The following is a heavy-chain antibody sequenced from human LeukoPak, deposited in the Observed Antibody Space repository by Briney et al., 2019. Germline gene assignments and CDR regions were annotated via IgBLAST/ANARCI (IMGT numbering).Heavy chain of an antibody. CDR2: MNPNSGNT. Sequence: GASVKVSCKASGYTFTSFDINWVRQATGQGLEWMGWMNPNSGNTGYAQKFQGRVTITRNTSISTAYMELSSLRSEYTAVYYCARAHCTNGVCYSGYWGQGTLVTVSS. CDR3: ARAHCTNGVCYSGY. V-gene: IGHV1-8*03. D-gene: IGHD2-8*01. CDR1: GYTFTSFD. J-gene: IGHJ4*02.